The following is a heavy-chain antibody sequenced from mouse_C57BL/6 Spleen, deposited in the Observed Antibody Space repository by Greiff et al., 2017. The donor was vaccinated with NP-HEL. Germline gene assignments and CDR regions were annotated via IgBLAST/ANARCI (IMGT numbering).Heavy chain of an antibody. CDR3: ARGANYDGSSYWYFDV. J-gene: IGHJ1*03. D-gene: IGHD1-1*01. CDR2: IYPRSGNT. CDR1: GYTFTSYG. V-gene: IGHV1-81*01. Sequence: QVQLQQSGAELARPGASVKLSCKASGYTFTSYGISWVKQRTGQGLEWIGEIYPRSGNTYYNEKFKGKATLTADKSSSTAYMELRSLTSEDSAVYFCARGANYDGSSYWYFDVWGTGTTVTVSS.